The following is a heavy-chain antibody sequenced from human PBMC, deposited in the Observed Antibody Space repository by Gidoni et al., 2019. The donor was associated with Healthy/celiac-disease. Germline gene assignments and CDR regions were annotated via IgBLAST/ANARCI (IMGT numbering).Heavy chain of an antibody. CDR1: GFTFSSYR. CDR3: ARRETYYYDSSGYYYYYGMDV. D-gene: IGHD3-22*01. Sequence: EVQLVESGGGLVKPGGSLRLSCAASGFTFSSYRMNWVRQAPGKGLEWVSSISSSGSTKYYADSVKGRFTISRDNAKNSLYLQMNSLRAEDTAVYYCARRETYYYDSSGYYYYYGMDVWGQGTTVTVSS. V-gene: IGHV3-21*01. J-gene: IGHJ6*02. CDR2: ISSSGSTK.